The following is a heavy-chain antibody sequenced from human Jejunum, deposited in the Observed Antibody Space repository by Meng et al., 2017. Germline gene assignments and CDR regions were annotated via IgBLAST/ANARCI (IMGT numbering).Heavy chain of an antibody. CDR1: GLTIRDHW. V-gene: IGHV3-74*01. Sequence: EVQLVESGGGLVQPGGSLRLSCAAAGLTIRDHWMLWVRQAPGKGLVWVSRIRGDGSITHYADSVKGRFTISRDNAKNTLYLQMNSLRADDTAVYYCTTDMITFGGVISFLGYWGQGTLVTVSS. CDR3: TTDMITFGGVISFLGY. D-gene: IGHD3-16*02. J-gene: IGHJ4*02. CDR2: IRGDGSIT.